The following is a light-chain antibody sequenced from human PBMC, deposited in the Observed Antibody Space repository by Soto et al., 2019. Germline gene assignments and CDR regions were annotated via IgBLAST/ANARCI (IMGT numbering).Light chain of an antibody. CDR2: ASS. CDR1: QSVISY. Sequence: DIQMTQSPSSLSASVGDRVTITCRASQSVISYLNWYQQKPGRAPKLLIFASSSLQSGVPSRFSGSGSGTDFTLTSSSLQPEDFATYYCLQTYSTPFTFGPGTRVDIK. V-gene: IGKV1-39*01. J-gene: IGKJ3*01. CDR3: LQTYSTPFT.